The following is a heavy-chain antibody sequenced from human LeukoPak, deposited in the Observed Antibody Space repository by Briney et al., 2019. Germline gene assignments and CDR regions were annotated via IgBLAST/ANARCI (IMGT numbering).Heavy chain of an antibody. CDR2: ISYDGSNK. CDR1: GFTFSSYA. V-gene: IGHV3-30-3*01. CDR3: ARGASKLGSDDAFDI. J-gene: IGHJ3*02. D-gene: IGHD1-26*01. Sequence: GGSLRLSCAASGFTFSSYAMHWVRQAPGKGLEWVAVISYDGSNKYYADSVKGRFTISRDNSKNTLYLQMNSLRAEDTAVYYCARGASKLGSDDAFDIWGQGTMVTVSS.